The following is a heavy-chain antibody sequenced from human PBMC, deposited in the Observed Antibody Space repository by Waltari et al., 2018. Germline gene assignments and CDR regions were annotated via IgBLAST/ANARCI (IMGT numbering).Heavy chain of an antibody. CDR1: GYTFTGYY. J-gene: IGHJ5*02. CDR3: ASCSGGSCYYSS. D-gene: IGHD2-15*01. CDR2: INPTSGGT. Sequence: QVQLVQSGAEVKKPGASVKVSCKASGYTFTGYYMHWVRQAPGQGLEWMGRINPTSGGTNYAQKFQGRVTMTRDTSISTAYMELSRLRSDDTAVYYCASCSGGSCYYSSWGQGTLVTVSS. V-gene: IGHV1-2*06.